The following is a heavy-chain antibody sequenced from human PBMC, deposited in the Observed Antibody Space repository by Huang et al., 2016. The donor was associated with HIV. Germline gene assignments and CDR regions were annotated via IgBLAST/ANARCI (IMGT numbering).Heavy chain of an antibody. Sequence: QVQLVESGGGVVKPGRSLRLSCAASGFTFSSYGMHWVRQAPGKWLEWVAVISYDAKTKYYADSVKGRFSISRDNSKTTVYLQLNSLRLEDTAVYYCAKGGSAAAVLDFWGQGTLVTVSS. CDR1: GFTFSSYG. CDR2: ISYDAKTK. V-gene: IGHV3-30*18. J-gene: IGHJ4*02. D-gene: IGHD6-13*01. CDR3: AKGGSAAAVLDF.